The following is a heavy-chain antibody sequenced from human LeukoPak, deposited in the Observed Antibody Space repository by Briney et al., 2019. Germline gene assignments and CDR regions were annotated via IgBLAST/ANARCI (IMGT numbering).Heavy chain of an antibody. V-gene: IGHV3-30*04. Sequence: GRAPRLSCAGPGFTLSSYAMYWVRPAPGKGVGWGGVLSYDGSNKYYADSVKGRFTISRDNSKNTLYLQMNSLRGEDTAVYYCAKDRLYQWLRPEDFFDYWGQGTLVTVSS. CDR1: GFTLSSYA. D-gene: IGHD6-19*01. CDR2: LSYDGSNK. J-gene: IGHJ4*02. CDR3: AKDRLYQWLRPEDFFDY.